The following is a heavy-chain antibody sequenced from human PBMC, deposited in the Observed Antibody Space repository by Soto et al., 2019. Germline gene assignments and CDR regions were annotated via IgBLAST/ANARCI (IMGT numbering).Heavy chain of an antibody. CDR3: SLGIHTYYDFCSGRYYMDV. CDR1: GYTFTSYY. D-gene: IGHD3-3*01. J-gene: IGHJ6*03. V-gene: IGHV1-46*01. CDR2: INPSGGST. Sequence: ASVKVSCKASGYTFTSYYMHWVRQAPGQGLEWMGIINPSGGSTSYAQKFQGRVTMTRDTSTSTVYMELSSLRSEDTAVYYCSLGIHTYYDFCSGRYYMDVWGKGTTVTVSS.